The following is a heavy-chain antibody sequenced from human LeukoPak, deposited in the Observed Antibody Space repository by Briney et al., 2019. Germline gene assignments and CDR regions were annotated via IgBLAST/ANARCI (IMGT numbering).Heavy chain of an antibody. J-gene: IGHJ6*02. CDR3: ASSGDYDFYGMDV. CDR2: INHSGST. D-gene: IGHD3-3*01. V-gene: IGHV4-39*07. Sequence: SETLSLTCTVSGVSIRSSYYYWSWIRQPPGKGLEWIGEINHSGSTNYNPSLKSRVTISVDTSKNQFSLKLSSVTAADTAVYYCASSGDYDFYGMDVWGQGTTVTVSS. CDR1: GVSIRSSYYY.